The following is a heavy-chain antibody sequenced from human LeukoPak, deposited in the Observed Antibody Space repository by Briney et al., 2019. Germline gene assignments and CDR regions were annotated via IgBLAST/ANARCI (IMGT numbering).Heavy chain of an antibody. J-gene: IGHJ4*02. D-gene: IGHD2-8*01. Sequence: GASVKVSCKVSGYTFTELSVHWVRQPPGKGLEWMGGFDPEDGETIYAQKFQGRVTMTEDTSTDTAYMELSSLRSGDTAVYYCAREYCTNGVCYGPDYWGQGTLVTVSS. CDR3: AREYCTNGVCYGPDY. CDR2: FDPEDGET. V-gene: IGHV1-24*01. CDR1: GYTFTELS.